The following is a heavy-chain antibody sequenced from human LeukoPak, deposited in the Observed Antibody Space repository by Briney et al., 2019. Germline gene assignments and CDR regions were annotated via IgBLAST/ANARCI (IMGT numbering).Heavy chain of an antibody. CDR2: FDPEDGET. J-gene: IGHJ4*02. D-gene: IGHD6-13*01. V-gene: IGHV1-24*01. CDR3: ATDPGSSSWLQIDY. Sequence: ASVKVSCTVSGYTLTQLSIHWVRQAPGKGRVWMGGFDPEDGETIYAQKFQGRVTMTEDTSTDTAYMELSSLRSEDTAVYYCATDPGSSSWLQIDYWGQGTLVTVSS. CDR1: GYTLTQLS.